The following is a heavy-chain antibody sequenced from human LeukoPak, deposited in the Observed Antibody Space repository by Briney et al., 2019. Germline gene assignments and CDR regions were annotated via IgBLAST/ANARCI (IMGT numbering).Heavy chain of an antibody. CDR1: GFTFSSYG. V-gene: IGHV3-33*01. CDR3: ASALDYYDTRDIDY. D-gene: IGHD3-22*01. J-gene: IGHJ4*02. Sequence: GGSLRLSCAASGFTFSSYGMHWVRQAPGKGLEWGAVIWYDGNIKYYADSVKGRFTISRDNSKNTLYLQMNSLRAEDTAVYYCASALDYYDTRDIDYWGQGTLVTVSS. CDR2: IWYDGNIK.